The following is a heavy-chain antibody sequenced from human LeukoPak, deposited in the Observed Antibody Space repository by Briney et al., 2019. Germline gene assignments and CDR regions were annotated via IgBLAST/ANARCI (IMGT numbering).Heavy chain of an antibody. CDR2: LSGSGGST. CDR3: AKDPHTGYSFAY. V-gene: IGHV3-23*01. Sequence: GGSLRLSCVFSGFTFSSYAMSWVRQAPGKGLEWVLSLSGSGGSTYYADSVKGRFTISRDNSKNTLYLRMNSLRVEDTAVYYCAKDPHTGYSFAYWGQGTLVTVSS. J-gene: IGHJ4*02. CDR1: GFTFSSYA. D-gene: IGHD5-18*01.